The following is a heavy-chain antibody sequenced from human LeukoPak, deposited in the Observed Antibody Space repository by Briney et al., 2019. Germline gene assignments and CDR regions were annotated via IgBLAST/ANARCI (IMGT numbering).Heavy chain of an antibody. CDR2: ISGSGGST. J-gene: IGHJ5*02. CDR3: AKRSGYDFWSGFDP. V-gene: IGHV3-23*01. D-gene: IGHD3-3*01. CDR1: GFTFSSYA. Sequence: GGSLRLSCAASGFTFSSYAMRWVRQAPGKGLEWVSGISGSGGSTSYADSVKGRFTVSRDNSKNTLYLQMSSLRAEDTALYYCAKRSGYDFWSGFDPWGQGTLVIVSS.